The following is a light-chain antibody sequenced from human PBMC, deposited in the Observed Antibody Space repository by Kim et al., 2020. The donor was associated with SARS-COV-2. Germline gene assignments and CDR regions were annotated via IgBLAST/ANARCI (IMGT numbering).Light chain of an antibody. Sequence: ASVEDRVTIACRASQSISSWLAWYQQKPGKAPKLLIYDASSLERGVPSRSGASGSGPEFTLTISILQPDDFATYYCQQYNSYPITFCAGTRLEI. J-gene: IGKJ5*01. V-gene: IGKV1-5*01. CDR3: QQYNSYPIT. CDR1: QSISSW. CDR2: DAS.